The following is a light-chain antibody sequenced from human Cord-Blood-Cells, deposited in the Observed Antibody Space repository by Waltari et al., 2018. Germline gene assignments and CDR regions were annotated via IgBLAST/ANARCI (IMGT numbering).Light chain of an antibody. V-gene: IGLV2-11*01. CDR1: SRDVGGFNY. J-gene: IGLJ2*01. Sequence: QSALTQPRSVSGSPGQSVTISCTGTSRDVGGFNYVSWCQQHPDKAPQLMSYEFRKRPSAVPDRFSCSKSCNTASLTISGLQADDEADHYCCSYAGSYVVFGGGTKLTVL. CDR2: EFR. CDR3: CSYAGSYVV.